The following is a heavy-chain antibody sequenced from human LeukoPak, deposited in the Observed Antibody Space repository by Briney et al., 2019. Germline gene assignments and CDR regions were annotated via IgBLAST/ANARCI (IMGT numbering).Heavy chain of an antibody. J-gene: IGHJ4*02. V-gene: IGHV3-48*01. D-gene: IGHD2-2*01. Sequence: GGSLRLSCAASGFAFSSYSLNWVRQAPGKGLEWVSYIGTSGSRIYYADSVKGRFTISRDNAKNSLYLQMNGLRAEDTAVYYCARGPSSQFRTDYWGQGTLVTVSP. CDR2: IGTSGSRI. CDR3: ARGPSSQFRTDY. CDR1: GFAFSSYS.